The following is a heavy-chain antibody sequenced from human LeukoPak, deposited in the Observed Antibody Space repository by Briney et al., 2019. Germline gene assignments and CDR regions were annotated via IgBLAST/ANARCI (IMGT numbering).Heavy chain of an antibody. V-gene: IGHV3-23*01. CDR2: ISGGGGST. J-gene: IGHJ4*02. CDR1: GFTFSRYA. CDR3: AKSDLAYCGGDCYSDY. D-gene: IGHD2-21*01. Sequence: GGSLRLSCAASGFTFSRYAMTWVRQAPGKGLDWVSGISGGGGSTYYADTVKGRFTISRDNSKNTLYLQMNSLRAEDTAVYYCAKSDLAYCGGDCYSDYWGQGTLATVSS.